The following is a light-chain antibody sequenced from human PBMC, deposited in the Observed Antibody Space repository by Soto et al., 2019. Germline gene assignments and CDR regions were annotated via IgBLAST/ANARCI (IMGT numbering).Light chain of an antibody. CDR3: QQYKNWPPLT. Sequence: EIVMTQSPATLSVSPGERATLSFRASQSVTSNLAGYQQKPGQAPRLLIYGASTRATGIPARFSGSGSGTEFTLTISSLQSEDFAVYYCQQYKNWPPLTFGGGTKVEIK. J-gene: IGKJ4*01. CDR1: QSVTSN. CDR2: GAS. V-gene: IGKV3-15*01.